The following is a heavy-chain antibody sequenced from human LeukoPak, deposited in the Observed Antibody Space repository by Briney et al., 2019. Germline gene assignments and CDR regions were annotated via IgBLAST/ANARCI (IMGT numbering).Heavy chain of an antibody. D-gene: IGHD6-13*01. CDR2: IKPSGGST. Sequence: GASVKVSCKASGYTFTSYYMHWVRQAPGQGLEWMGIIKPSGGSTSYAQKFQGRVTMTRDTSTSTVYMELSSLRSEDTAVYYCARGGQDSSSWYFNDAFDIWGQGTMVTVSS. CDR3: ARGGQDSSSWYFNDAFDI. CDR1: GYTFTSYY. V-gene: IGHV1-46*01. J-gene: IGHJ3*02.